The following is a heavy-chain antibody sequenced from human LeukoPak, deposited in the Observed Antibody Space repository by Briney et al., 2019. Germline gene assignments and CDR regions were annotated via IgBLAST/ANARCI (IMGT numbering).Heavy chain of an antibody. D-gene: IGHD1-1*01. V-gene: IGHV1-46*01. J-gene: IGHJ4*02. CDR3: ARAGKLERRPLPLDY. CDR2: INPSGGST. CDR1: GYTFTSYY. Sequence: ASVKVSCKASGYTFTSYYMHWVRQAPGQGLEWMGIINPSGGSTSYAQKFRGRVTMTRDTSTSTVYMELSSLRSEDTAVYYCARAGKLERRPLPLDYWGQGTLVTVSS.